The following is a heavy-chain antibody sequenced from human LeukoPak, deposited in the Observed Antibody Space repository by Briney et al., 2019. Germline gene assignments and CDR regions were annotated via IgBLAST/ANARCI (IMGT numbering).Heavy chain of an antibody. Sequence: SETLSLTCAVYGGSFSGYYWSWLRQPPGKGVEGIGEMNHSGSTNYNPSLKSRVTISVDTSKNQFSLKLSSVTAADTAVYYCARAGWAANANWFDPWGQGTLVTVSS. D-gene: IGHD3-16*01. CDR1: GGSFSGYY. V-gene: IGHV4-34*01. J-gene: IGHJ5*02. CDR3: ARAGWAANANWFDP. CDR2: MNHSGST.